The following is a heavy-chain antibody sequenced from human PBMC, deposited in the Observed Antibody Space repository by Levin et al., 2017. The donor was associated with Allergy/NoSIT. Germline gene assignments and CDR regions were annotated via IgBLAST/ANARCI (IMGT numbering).Heavy chain of an antibody. CDR3: AKAYDFWSGYYTGFDY. D-gene: IGHD3-3*01. J-gene: IGHJ4*02. Sequence: PGGSLRLSCAASGFTFRSYAMSWVRQAPGKGLEWVSGINNSGETTSYADSVKGRFTISRDNSQNTVFLQMNSLRAEDTAVYYCAKAYDFWSGYYTGFDYWGQGTLVTVSS. CDR2: INNSGETT. V-gene: IGHV3-23*01. CDR1: GFTFRSYA.